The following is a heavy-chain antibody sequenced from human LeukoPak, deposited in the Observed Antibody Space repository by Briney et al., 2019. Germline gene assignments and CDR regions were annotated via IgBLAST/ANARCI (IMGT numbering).Heavy chain of an antibody. CDR3: ARSELLWFGGVNSGFDY. CDR1: GYTLTELS. D-gene: IGHD3-10*01. J-gene: IGHJ4*02. Sequence: ASVKVSCKVSGYTLTELSMHWVRQAPGKGLEWMGGFDPEDGETIYAQKFQGRVTMTEDTSTDTAYMELSSLRSEDTAVYYCARSELLWFGGVNSGFDYWGQGTLVTVSS. CDR2: FDPEDGET. V-gene: IGHV1-24*01.